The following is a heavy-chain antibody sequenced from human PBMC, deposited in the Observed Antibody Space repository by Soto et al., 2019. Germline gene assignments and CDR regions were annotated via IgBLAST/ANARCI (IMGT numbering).Heavy chain of an antibody. CDR1: GGSFSGYY. J-gene: IGHJ6*03. D-gene: IGHD2-21*01. V-gene: IGHV4-34*01. CDR2: INHSGST. Sequence: SETLSLACAVYGGSFSGYYWSWIRQPPGKGLEWIGEINHSGSTNYNPSLKSRVTISVDTSKNQFSLKLSSVTAADTAVYYCARRLALFYYYYMAVWGKGTTVTVSS. CDR3: ARRLALFYYYYMAV.